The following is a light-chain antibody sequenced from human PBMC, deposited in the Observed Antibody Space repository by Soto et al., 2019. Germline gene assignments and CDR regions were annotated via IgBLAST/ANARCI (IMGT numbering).Light chain of an antibody. J-gene: IGKJ4*01. CDR3: QQYGSSLAT. CDR1: QSVSSN. Sequence: EIMMTQSPATLSVSPGERATLSCRASQSVSSNLAWYQQKPGQAPRLLVYGASTRATGIPARFSGSGSGTEFTLTISSLQSEDFAVYYCQQYGSSLATFGGGTKVDIK. V-gene: IGKV3-15*01. CDR2: GAS.